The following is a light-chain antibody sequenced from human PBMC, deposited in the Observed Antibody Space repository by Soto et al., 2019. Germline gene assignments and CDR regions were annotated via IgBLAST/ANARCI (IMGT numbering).Light chain of an antibody. CDR1: SSNIGAGYD. V-gene: IGLV1-40*01. CDR2: GNS. J-gene: IGLJ2*01. Sequence: QSVLTQPPSVSGAPGQRVTISCTGSSSNIGAGYDVHWYQQLPGTAPKLLIYGNSNRPSGVPDRFSGSKSGNSASLAITGLQAEDEADYYCQSYDSSLIVFGGGTQLTVL. CDR3: QSYDSSLIV.